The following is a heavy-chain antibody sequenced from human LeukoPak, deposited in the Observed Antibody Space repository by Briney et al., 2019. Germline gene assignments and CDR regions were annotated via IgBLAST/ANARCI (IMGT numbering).Heavy chain of an antibody. CDR2: IRPKTGDA. V-gene: IGHV1-2*02. CDR1: GYRFFDYW. CDR3: ARDTPRQRFDY. Sequence: GASVKVSCRAVGYRFFDYWLHWVRQAPGQGSEWMGYIRPKTGDADYARDFQGRVVMTRDMSTNTAYIELTGLTSDDTAVYYCARDTPRQRFDYWGQGTLVIVSS. J-gene: IGHJ4*02.